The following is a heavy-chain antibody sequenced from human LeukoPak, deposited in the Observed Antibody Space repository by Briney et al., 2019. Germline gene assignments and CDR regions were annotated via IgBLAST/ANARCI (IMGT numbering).Heavy chain of an antibody. D-gene: IGHD3-3*01. Sequence: SETLSLTCTVSGGPISSYYWSWIRQPPGKGLEWIGYIYSSGSTNYNPSLKSRVTTSVDTSKNQFALKLSSVTAADTAVYYCARGGSIFGVVTDIWGQGTMVTVSS. CDR3: ARGGSIFGVVTDI. V-gene: IGHV4-59*01. CDR1: GGPISSYY. J-gene: IGHJ3*02. CDR2: IYSSGST.